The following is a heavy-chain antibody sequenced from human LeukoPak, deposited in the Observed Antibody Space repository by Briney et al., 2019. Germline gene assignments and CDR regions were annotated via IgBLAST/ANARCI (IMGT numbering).Heavy chain of an antibody. D-gene: IGHD3-10*01. J-gene: IGHJ4*02. CDR1: GFTFSSYA. Sequence: GGSLRLSCAASGFTFSSYAMSWVRQAPGKGLEWVSSISSSSSYIYYADSVKGRFTISRDNAKNSLYLQMNSLRAEDTAVYYCAREGFLGGDDYWGQGTLVTVSS. CDR2: ISSSSSYI. V-gene: IGHV3-21*01. CDR3: AREGFLGGDDY.